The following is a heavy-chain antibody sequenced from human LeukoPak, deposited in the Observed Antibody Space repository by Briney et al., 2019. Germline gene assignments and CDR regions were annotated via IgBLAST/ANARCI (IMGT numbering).Heavy chain of an antibody. CDR3: ARDGRGIPGFDY. D-gene: IGHD1-1*01. J-gene: IGHJ4*02. V-gene: IGHV3-48*03. Sequence: GGSLRLSCAASGFTFSSYEMNWVRQAPGKGLEWVSYISSSGSTIYYADSVKGRFTISRDNAKNSLYLQMNSLRAEDTAVYCCARDGRGIPGFDYLAEGTLVTVSS. CDR1: GFTFSSYE. CDR2: ISSSGSTI.